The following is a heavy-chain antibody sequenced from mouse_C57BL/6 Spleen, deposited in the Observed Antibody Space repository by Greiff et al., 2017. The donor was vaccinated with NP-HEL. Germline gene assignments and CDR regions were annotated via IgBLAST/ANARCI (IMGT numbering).Heavy chain of an antibody. V-gene: IGHV1-72*01. CDR1: GYTFTSYW. Sequence: VQLQQSGAELVKPGASVKLSCKASGYTFTSYWMHWVKQRPGRGLEWIGRIDPKSGGTKYNEKFKSKATLTVDKPSSTAYMQLSSLTSEDSAAFYGGRLGSYYGYFADWGTGTTVTVSS. J-gene: IGHJ1*03. CDR2: IDPKSGGT. D-gene: IGHD2-12*01. CDR3: GRLGSYYGYFAD.